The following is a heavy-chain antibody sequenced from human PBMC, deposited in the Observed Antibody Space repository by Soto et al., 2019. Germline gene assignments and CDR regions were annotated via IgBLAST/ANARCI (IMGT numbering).Heavy chain of an antibody. V-gene: IGHV1-69*01. CDR3: ATSPGFGGYYVV. CDR1: GGTFSTKYA. CDR2: ITPSFGTR. J-gene: IGHJ4*02. Sequence: QVQLVQSGAEVKKPGSSVKVSCKASGGTFSTKYAISWVRQAPGEGLEWMGGITPSFGTRDYAQKFQDRVTITADASTSIVSMELTSLRSQDTAVYYCATSPGFGGYYVVWGQGTLVTVSS. D-gene: IGHD3-10*02.